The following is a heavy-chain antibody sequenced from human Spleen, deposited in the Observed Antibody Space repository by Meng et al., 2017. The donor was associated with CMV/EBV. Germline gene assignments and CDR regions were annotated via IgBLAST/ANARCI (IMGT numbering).Heavy chain of an antibody. CDR3: VRDSFWGSYYYGMDV. CDR2: MSYDGSNK. CDR1: GFTFSSYA. V-gene: IGHV3-30*04. D-gene: IGHD3-16*01. J-gene: IGHJ6*02. Sequence: GESLKISCAASGFTFSSYAMYWVRQAPGKGLEWVAVMSYDGSNKHYADSVKGRFTISRDNSKNTLYLQMNSLRAEDTAVYYCVRDSFWGSYYYGMDVWGQGTTVTVSS.